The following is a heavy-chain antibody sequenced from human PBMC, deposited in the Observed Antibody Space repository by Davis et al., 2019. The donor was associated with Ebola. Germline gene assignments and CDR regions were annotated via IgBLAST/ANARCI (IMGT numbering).Heavy chain of an antibody. CDR2: IKQDGSEK. J-gene: IGHJ4*02. CDR3: AGALTWYYFDY. CDR1: GFTFSSYW. Sequence: GESLKISCAASGFTFSSYWMSWVRQAPGKGLEWVANIKQDGSEKYYVDSVKGRFTISRDNAKNSLYLQMNSLGAEDTAVYYCAGALTWYYFDYWGQGTLVTVSS. D-gene: IGHD2-8*02. V-gene: IGHV3-7*01.